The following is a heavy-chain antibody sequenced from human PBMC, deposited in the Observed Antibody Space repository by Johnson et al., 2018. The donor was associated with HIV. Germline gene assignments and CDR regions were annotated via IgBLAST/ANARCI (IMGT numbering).Heavy chain of an antibody. D-gene: IGHD1-26*01. CDR2: IKQDGREK. CDR1: GFTFNDNW. Sequence: VHLVESGGGLVQPGGSLRLSCAASGFTFNDNWMGWVRQAPGKGLEWVANIKQDGREKYYVDSVKGRFTISRDNAKNSLYLQMNSLRAEDTAVYYCAKDEFKWELLHIWGQGTMVTVSS. CDR3: AKDEFKWELLHI. J-gene: IGHJ3*02. V-gene: IGHV3-7*01.